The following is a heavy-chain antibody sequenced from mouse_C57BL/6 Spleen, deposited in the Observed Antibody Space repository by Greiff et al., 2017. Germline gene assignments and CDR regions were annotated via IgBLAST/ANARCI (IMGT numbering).Heavy chain of an antibody. CDR3: ARSGGRSYFDY. CDR1: GYAFSSYW. D-gene: IGHD3-2*02. V-gene: IGHV1-80*01. CDR2: IYPGDGDT. Sequence: QVQLKESGAELVKPGASVKISCKASGYAFSSYWMNWVKQRPGKGLEWIGQIYPGDGDTNYNGKFKGKATLTADKSSSTAYMQLSSLTSEDSAVYCCARSGGRSYFDYWGQGTTLTVAS. J-gene: IGHJ2*01.